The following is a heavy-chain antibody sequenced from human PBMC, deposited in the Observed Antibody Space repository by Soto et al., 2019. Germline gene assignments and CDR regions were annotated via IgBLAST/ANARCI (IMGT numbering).Heavy chain of an antibody. D-gene: IGHD3-9*01. CDR1: GFTFSSYW. CDR2: INSDGSST. CDR3: AREKKTYYDILTGPGAFDI. Sequence: GGSLRLSCAASGFTFSSYWMHWVRQAPGKGLVWVSRINSDGSSTSYADSVKGRFTISRDNAKNTLYLQMNSLRAEDTAVYYSAREKKTYYDILTGPGAFDIWGQGTMVTVSS. J-gene: IGHJ3*02. V-gene: IGHV3-74*01.